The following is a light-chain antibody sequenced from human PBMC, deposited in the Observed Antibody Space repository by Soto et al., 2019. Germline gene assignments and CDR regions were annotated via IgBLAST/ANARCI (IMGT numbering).Light chain of an antibody. J-gene: IGLJ2*01. CDR1: RSDIGAYNF. Sequence: QSVLTQPASVSGSPGQSITISCTGTRSDIGAYNFVSWYQQHPGEVPKLILYDVNVRPSGVSNRFSGSKSGNTASLTISGLKAEDEAAYYCTSWTTSTTMIFGGGTKLTVL. CDR2: DVN. V-gene: IGLV2-14*03. CDR3: TSWTTSTTMI.